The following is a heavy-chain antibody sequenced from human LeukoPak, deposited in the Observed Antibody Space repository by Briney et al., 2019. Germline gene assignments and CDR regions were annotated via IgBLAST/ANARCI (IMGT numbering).Heavy chain of an antibody. CDR2: ISSSSYI. Sequence: GGSLRLSCAASGFKFNDYAMHWVRQVPGKGLEWVSSISSSSYIYYADSVKGRFTISRDNSKNTLYLQMNSLRAEDTAVYYCARDHDTIFGVVIPFDYWGQGTLVTVSS. CDR1: GFKFNDYA. J-gene: IGHJ4*02. V-gene: IGHV3-69-1*01. CDR3: ARDHDTIFGVVIPFDY. D-gene: IGHD3-3*01.